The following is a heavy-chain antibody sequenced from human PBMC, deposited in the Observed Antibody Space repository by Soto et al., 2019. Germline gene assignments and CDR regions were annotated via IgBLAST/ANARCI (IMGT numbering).Heavy chain of an antibody. D-gene: IGHD3-10*01. J-gene: IGHJ4*02. Sequence: VQVVQSGAEVKKPGASVKVSCKASGYTFSGYYMHWARQAPGQGLEWMGWINPNTGGTHYARKFQGRVTVTREMSITAVYLELSSLSSDDTSIYFCARGGTEDGSGTYYNADYWGQGTLVTVSS. CDR1: GYTFSGYY. CDR3: ARGGTEDGSGTYYNADY. CDR2: INPNTGGT. V-gene: IGHV1-2*02.